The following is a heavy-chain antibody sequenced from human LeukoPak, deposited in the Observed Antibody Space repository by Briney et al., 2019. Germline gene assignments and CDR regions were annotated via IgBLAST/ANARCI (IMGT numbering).Heavy chain of an antibody. CDR2: ISGSGVST. D-gene: IGHD1-7*01. Sequence: PGGSLRLSCVTSGFTFSNYAMSWVRQAPGKGLEWVSAISGSGVSTYYADSVKGRFTVSRGNSKNTLYLQMSSLRAEDTAVYYCAKDERNWNYNLASQTYDWGQGTLVTVSS. CDR3: AKDERNWNYNLASQTYD. J-gene: IGHJ4*02. CDR1: GFTFSNYA. V-gene: IGHV3-23*01.